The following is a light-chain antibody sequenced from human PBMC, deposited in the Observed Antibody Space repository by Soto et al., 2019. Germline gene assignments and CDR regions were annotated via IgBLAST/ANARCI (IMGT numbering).Light chain of an antibody. J-gene: IGKJ1*01. V-gene: IGKV1-5*03. CDR1: QSISSW. Sequence: DIQMTQSPSTLSASVGDRVTITCRASQSISSWLAWYQQKPGKAPKLLIYKASSLKSGVPSRFSGSGSGTEFTLTISSLQPEDVATYYCQKYNNAPRWTFGQGTKVDNK. CDR2: KAS. CDR3: QKYNNAPRWT.